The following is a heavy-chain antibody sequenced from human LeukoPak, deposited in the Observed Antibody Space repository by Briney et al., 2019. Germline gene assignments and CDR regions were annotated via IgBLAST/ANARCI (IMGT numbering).Heavy chain of an antibody. D-gene: IGHD6-6*01. J-gene: IGHJ4*02. Sequence: SETLSPTCTVSGGSISSYYWSWIRQPPGKGLEWIGYIYTSGSTNYNPSLKSRVTISVDTSKNQFPLKLSSVTAADTAVYYCAGSLAARLVYWGQGTLVTVSS. CDR2: IYTSGST. CDR3: AGSLAARLVY. V-gene: IGHV4-4*09. CDR1: GGSISSYY.